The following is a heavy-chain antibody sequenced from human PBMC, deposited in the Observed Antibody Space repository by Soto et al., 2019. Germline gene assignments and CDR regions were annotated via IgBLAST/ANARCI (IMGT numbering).Heavy chain of an antibody. CDR2: ISHSGNT. J-gene: IGHJ4*02. Sequence: PSETLSLTCTVSGGSIRSYYWTWIRQPPWKGLEWIGQISHSGNTNYNPSLTSRVTISVDKSKNHFSLKLTSVTAADTAVYYCAARHFWSRPWTDRRLDYWGQGTLVTVSS. CDR1: GGSIRSYY. D-gene: IGHD3-3*02. CDR3: AARHFWSRPWTDRRLDY. V-gene: IGHV4-59*12.